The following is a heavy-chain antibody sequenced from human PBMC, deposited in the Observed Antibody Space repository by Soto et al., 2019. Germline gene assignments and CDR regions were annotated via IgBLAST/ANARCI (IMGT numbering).Heavy chain of an antibody. J-gene: IGHJ6*02. CDR3: AKDLYGDPRRDV. V-gene: IGHV3-23*01. CDR1: VFTFSSYA. Sequence: PGGSLRLSCAASVFTFSSYAMSWVRQAPGKGLEWVSAISGSGGSTYYADSVKGRFTISRDNSKNTLYLQMNSLRAEDTAVYYCAKDLYGDPRRDVWGQGTTVTVSS. D-gene: IGHD4-17*01. CDR2: ISGSGGST.